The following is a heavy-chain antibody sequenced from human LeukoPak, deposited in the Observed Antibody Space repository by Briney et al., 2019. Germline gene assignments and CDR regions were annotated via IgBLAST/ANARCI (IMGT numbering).Heavy chain of an antibody. CDR2: IYHSGST. J-gene: IGHJ5*02. V-gene: IGHV4-4*02. Sequence: PSETLSLTCAVSGGSISSSNWWSWVRQPPGKGLEWIGEIYHSGSTNYNPSLKSRVTISVDKSKNQFSLKLSSVTAADTAVYYCARATSMIVVVITSVWFDPWGQGTLVTVSS. D-gene: IGHD3-22*01. CDR3: ARATSMIVVVITSVWFDP. CDR1: GGSISSSNW.